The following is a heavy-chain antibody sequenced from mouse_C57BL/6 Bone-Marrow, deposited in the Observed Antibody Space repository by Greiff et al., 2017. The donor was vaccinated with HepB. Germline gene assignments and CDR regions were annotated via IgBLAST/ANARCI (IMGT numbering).Heavy chain of an antibody. CDR3: TRDQGEGFAY. J-gene: IGHJ3*01. V-gene: IGHV5-9-1*02. CDR1: GFTFSSYA. Sequence: EVQGVESGEGLVKPGGSLKLSCAASGFTFSSYAMSWVRQTPEKRLEWVAYISSGGDYIYYADTVKGRFTISRDNARNALYLQMSSLKSEDTAMYYCTRDQGEGFAYWGQGTLVTVSA. CDR2: ISSGGDYI.